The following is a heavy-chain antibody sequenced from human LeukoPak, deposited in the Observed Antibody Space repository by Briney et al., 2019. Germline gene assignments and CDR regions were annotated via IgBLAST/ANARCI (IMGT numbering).Heavy chain of an antibody. CDR3: ARRSAGSYRYYYYYYMDV. D-gene: IGHD3-10*01. Sequence: SETLSLTCTVSGGSISSYYWSWIRQPPGKGLEWIGYIYYSGSTNYNPSLKSRVTISVDTSKNQFSLKLSSVTAADTAVYYCARRSAGSYRYYYYYYMDVWGKGTTVTISS. V-gene: IGHV4-59*12. CDR2: IYYSGST. J-gene: IGHJ6*03. CDR1: GGSISSYY.